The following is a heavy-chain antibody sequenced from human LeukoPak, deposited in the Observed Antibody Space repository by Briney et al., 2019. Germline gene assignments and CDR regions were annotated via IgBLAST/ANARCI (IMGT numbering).Heavy chain of an antibody. CDR2: ISNSGSII. J-gene: IGHJ5*02. D-gene: IGHD3-16*01. CDR3: ARGGELFDP. CDR1: GFIFSDYY. V-gene: IGHV3-11*01. Sequence: PGGSLRLSCAASGFIFSDYYMSWIRQAPGKGLEWISYISNSGSIIYYADSVKGRFTISRDNARNSLYLQMKGLRVEDTAVYYCARGGELFDPWDQGTLVTVSS.